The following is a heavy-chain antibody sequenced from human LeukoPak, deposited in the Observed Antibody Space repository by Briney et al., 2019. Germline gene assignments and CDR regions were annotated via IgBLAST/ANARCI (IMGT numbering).Heavy chain of an antibody. D-gene: IGHD4-23*01. CDR2: INHSGST. CDR3: ARGATVVTYFDY. V-gene: IGHV4-34*01. J-gene: IGHJ4*02. Sequence: NSSETLSLTRAVYGGSFSGYCWSWIRQPPGKGLEWIGEINHSGSTNYNPSLKSRVTISVDTSKNQFSLKLSSVTAADTAVYYCARGATVVTYFDYWGQGTLVTVSS. CDR1: GGSFSGYC.